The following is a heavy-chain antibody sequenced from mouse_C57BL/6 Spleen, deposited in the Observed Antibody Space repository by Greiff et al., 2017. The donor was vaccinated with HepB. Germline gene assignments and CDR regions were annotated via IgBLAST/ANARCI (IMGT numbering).Heavy chain of an antibody. D-gene: IGHD2-5*01. CDR1: GYAFSSYW. CDR3: ATYYSNYGAMDY. J-gene: IGHJ4*01. V-gene: IGHV1-80*01. CDR2: IYPGDGDT. Sequence: QVQLQQSGAELVKPGASVKISCKASGYAFSSYWMNWVKQRPGKGLEWIGQIYPGDGDTNYNGKFKGKATLTADKSSSTAYMQLSSLTSEDSAVYFCATYYSNYGAMDYWGQGTSVTVSS.